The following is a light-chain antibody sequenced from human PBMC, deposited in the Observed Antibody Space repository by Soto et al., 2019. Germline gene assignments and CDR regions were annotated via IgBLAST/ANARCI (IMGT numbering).Light chain of an antibody. Sequence: QSVLTQPPSVSGSPGQSVTISCTGTSSDVGSYNRVSWYQQPPGTAXXXXXXXXXXXXXXXXXXFSGSKSGNTASLTISGXXXXXXXXXYCSSYTSSSPFVFGTGTKLTVL. CDR1: SSDVGSYNR. CDR2: XXX. J-gene: IGLJ1*01. CDR3: SSYTSSSPFV. V-gene: IGLV2-18*02.